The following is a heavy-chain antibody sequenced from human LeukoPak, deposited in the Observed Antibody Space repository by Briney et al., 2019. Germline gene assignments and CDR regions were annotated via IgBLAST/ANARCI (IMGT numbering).Heavy chain of an antibody. CDR3: AREMGNYGYDY. V-gene: IGHV4-30-2*01. CDR1: GGSISSGGYS. D-gene: IGHD1-7*01. J-gene: IGHJ4*02. Sequence: SQTLSLTCAVSGGSISSGGYSWSWIRQPPGKGLEWIGYIYHSGSTYYNPSLKSRVTISVDRSKNQFPLKLSSVTAADTAVYYCAREMGNYGYDYWGQGTLVTVSS. CDR2: IYHSGST.